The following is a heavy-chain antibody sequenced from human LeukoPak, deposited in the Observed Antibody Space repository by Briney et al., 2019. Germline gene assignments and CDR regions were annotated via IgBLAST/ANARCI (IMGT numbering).Heavy chain of an antibody. Sequence: GGSLRLSCLASGFSFNSYTMNWVREAPGKGLEWVSTISPGVSGYTWYAESVKGRFTISRDNPENSLYLQMYSLRADDTAVYYCVRDVSRRIGMDVWGQGTTVTVSS. V-gene: IGHV3-21*06. J-gene: IGHJ6*02. D-gene: IGHD2/OR15-2a*01. CDR2: ISPGVSGYT. CDR1: GFSFNSYT. CDR3: VRDVSRRIGMDV.